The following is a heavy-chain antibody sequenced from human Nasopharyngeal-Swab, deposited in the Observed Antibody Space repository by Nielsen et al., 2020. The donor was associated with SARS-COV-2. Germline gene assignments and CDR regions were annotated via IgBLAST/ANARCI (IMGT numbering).Heavy chain of an antibody. J-gene: IGHJ6*02. CDR3: ARYYREGSGYFYYGMDV. Sequence: ASVKVSCKASGYTFTNHFMHWVRQAPGQRLEWMGWINAGNGNTKFSQKFQGRVTITRDTSASTAYMELSSLRSEDTAVYYCARYYREGSGYFYYGMDVWGQGTTVTVSS. V-gene: IGHV1-3*01. D-gene: IGHD3-22*01. CDR1: GYTFTNHF. CDR2: INAGNGNT.